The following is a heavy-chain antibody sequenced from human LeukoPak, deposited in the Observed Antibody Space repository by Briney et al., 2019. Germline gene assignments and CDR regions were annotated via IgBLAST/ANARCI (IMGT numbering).Heavy chain of an antibody. CDR3: ARDRAAYDAFDI. Sequence: ASVKVSCKASGYAFIGYYIHWVRQAPGQGLEWMGWINPNSGGTNYAQKFQGRVTMTRDTSISTAYMELSRLRSDDTAVYYCARDRAAYDAFDIWGQGTMVTVSS. V-gene: IGHV1-2*02. D-gene: IGHD2-21*01. J-gene: IGHJ3*02. CDR2: INPNSGGT. CDR1: GYAFIGYY.